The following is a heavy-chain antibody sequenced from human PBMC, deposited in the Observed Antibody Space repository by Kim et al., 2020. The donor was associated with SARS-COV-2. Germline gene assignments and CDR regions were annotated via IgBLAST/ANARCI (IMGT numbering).Heavy chain of an antibody. CDR3: AKSFSGSYFGYDY. CDR1: GFTFNTYG. Sequence: GGSLRLSCAASGFTFNTYGMHWVRQAPGKGLEWVAVISYDGSNKYYADSVKGRFTISRDNSKNTLYLQMNSLRIEDTAVYYCAKSFSGSYFGYDYWGQRTL. J-gene: IGHJ4*02. V-gene: IGHV3-30*18. D-gene: IGHD1-26*01. CDR2: ISYDGSNK.